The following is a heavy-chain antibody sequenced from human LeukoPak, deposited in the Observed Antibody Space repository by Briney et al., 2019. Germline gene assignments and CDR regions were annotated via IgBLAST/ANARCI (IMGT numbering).Heavy chain of an antibody. D-gene: IGHD2-21*01. CDR1: GGSISSYY. V-gene: IGHV4-4*09. Sequence: KPSETLSLTCTVSGGSISSYYWSWIRQPPGKGLEWIGYIYTSGSTNYNPSLKSRVTISVDTSKNQFSLKLSSVTAADTAVYYCARLIHPRRPPYYYYYMDVWGKGTTVTVSS. CDR2: IYTSGST. J-gene: IGHJ6*03. CDR3: ARLIHPRRPPYYYYYMDV.